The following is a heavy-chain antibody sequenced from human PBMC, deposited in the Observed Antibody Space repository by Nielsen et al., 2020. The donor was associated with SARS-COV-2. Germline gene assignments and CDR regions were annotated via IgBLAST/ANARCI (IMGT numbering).Heavy chain of an antibody. D-gene: IGHD3-10*01. V-gene: IGHV3-30*03. Sequence: GESLKISCAASGFTFSSYGIHWVRQAPGKGLEWVAVASSDGSKKYYADSVKGRFTISRDNSKNTLSLQMNSLRAEDTAVYYCARESLSFGGYFYGMDVWGQGTTVTVSS. CDR2: ASSDGSKK. CDR3: ARESLSFGGYFYGMDV. CDR1: GFTFSSYG. J-gene: IGHJ6*02.